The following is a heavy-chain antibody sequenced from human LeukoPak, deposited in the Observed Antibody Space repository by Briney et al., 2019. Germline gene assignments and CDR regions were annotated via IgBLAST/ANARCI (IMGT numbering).Heavy chain of an antibody. V-gene: IGHV1-2*02. CDR1: GYTFTGYY. Sequence: ASVKVSCKASGYTFTGYYMLWVRQAPGQGLEWMGWINPNSGGTNYAQKFQGRVTMTRDTSISTAYMELSRLRSDDTAVYYCARIMGKGYSNLGQGPDYYFDYWGQGTLVTVSS. CDR2: INPNSGGT. D-gene: IGHD4-11*01. J-gene: IGHJ4*02. CDR3: ARIMGKGYSNLGQGPDYYFDY.